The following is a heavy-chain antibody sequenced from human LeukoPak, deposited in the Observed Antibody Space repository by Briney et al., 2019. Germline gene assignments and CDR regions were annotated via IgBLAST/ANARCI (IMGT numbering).Heavy chain of an antibody. CDR3: AKRMGPSIAAADLDY. V-gene: IGHV3-30-3*02. Sequence: GRSLRLSCAASGFTFSNYAIHWVRQAPGKGLEWVALISYDGSNEYFADSVKGRFTISRDNSKNTLYLQMNSLRAEDTAVYYCAKRMGPSIAAADLDYWGQGTLVIVSS. J-gene: IGHJ4*02. CDR2: ISYDGSNE. D-gene: IGHD6-13*01. CDR1: GFTFSNYA.